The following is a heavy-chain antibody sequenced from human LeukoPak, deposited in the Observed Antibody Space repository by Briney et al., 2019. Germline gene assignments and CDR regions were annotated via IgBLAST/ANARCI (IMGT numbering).Heavy chain of an antibody. CDR1: GYSISSGYY. Sequence: SETLSLTCTVSGYSISSGYYWGWIRQPPGKGLEWIGSIYHSGSTYYNPSLKSRVTISVDTSKSQFSLKLSSVTAADTAVYYCARVGVRWLPLPHSYFDYWGQGTLVTVSS. CDR2: IYHSGST. J-gene: IGHJ4*02. V-gene: IGHV4-38-2*02. D-gene: IGHD5-24*01. CDR3: ARVGVRWLPLPHSYFDY.